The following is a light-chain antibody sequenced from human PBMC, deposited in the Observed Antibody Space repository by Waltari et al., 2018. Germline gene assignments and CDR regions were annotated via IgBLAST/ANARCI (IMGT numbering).Light chain of an antibody. Sequence: DIQMTQSPSSLSASVGDRVTITCRVSQSISSYLNWYQQKPGKAPKLLIYAASSLQSGVPSRFSGSGSGTDFTLTISSLQPEDFATYYCQQSYSTAALTFGGGTKVEIK. CDR2: AAS. CDR3: QQSYSTAALT. CDR1: QSISSY. V-gene: IGKV1-39*01. J-gene: IGKJ4*01.